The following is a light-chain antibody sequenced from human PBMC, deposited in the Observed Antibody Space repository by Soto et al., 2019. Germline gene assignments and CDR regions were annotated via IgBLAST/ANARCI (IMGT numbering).Light chain of an antibody. CDR3: QHYNNWPPWT. J-gene: IGKJ1*01. V-gene: IGKV3D-15*01. CDR2: DAS. CDR1: QSVSSN. Sequence: IMMTQSPATLSVSPGERATLSCRASQSVSSNLAWYQQKPGQAPRLLIYDASTRAIDIPARFSGSGSETEFTLTISSLQSEDFAVYYCQHYNNWPPWTFGQGTKVEIK.